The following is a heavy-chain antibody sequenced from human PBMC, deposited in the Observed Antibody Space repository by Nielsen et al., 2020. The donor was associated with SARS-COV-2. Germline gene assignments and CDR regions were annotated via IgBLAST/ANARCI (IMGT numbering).Heavy chain of an antibody. D-gene: IGHD6-6*01. CDR2: ISSSSSYI. V-gene: IGHV3-21*01. CDR3: ARSETSLNYYGMDV. J-gene: IGHJ6*02. Sequence: GESLKISCAASGFTFSSYSMNWVRQAPGKGLEWVSSISSSSSYIYYADSVKGRFTISRDNAKNSLYLQMNSLRAEDTAVYYCARSETSLNYYGMDVWGQGTTVTVSS. CDR1: GFTFSSYS.